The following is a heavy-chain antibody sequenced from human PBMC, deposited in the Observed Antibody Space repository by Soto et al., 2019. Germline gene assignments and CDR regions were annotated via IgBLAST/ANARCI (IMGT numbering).Heavy chain of an antibody. CDR3: ARVFVRDTTVGPESPYDAFDI. CDR1: GFTFSTYW. D-gene: IGHD4-17*01. V-gene: IGHV3-7*01. Sequence: AQLVESGGDLVQPGGSLRLSCAASGFTFSTYWMTWVRRAPGQGLEWVANINEDGSEKYSVDSVKGRFTISRDNTKNALHLHMNSLRVEDTAVYYCARVFVRDTTVGPESPYDAFDIWGQGTVVTVS. J-gene: IGHJ3*02. CDR2: INEDGSEK.